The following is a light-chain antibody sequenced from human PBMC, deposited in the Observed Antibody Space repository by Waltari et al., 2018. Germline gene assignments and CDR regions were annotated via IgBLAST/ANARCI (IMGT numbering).Light chain of an antibody. CDR3: AAWDDSLKAVL. CDR2: SNN. CDR1: TSNIGRNP. Sequence: QSVLTQPPSASGPPGQTATISCSGSTSNIGRNPVNRYQQLPGTAPKLLTQSNNQRPSGVPDRFSGSKSGTSASLIISGLQSEDEAEYFCAAWDDSLKAVLFGGGTKLTVL. V-gene: IGLV1-44*01. J-gene: IGLJ2*01.